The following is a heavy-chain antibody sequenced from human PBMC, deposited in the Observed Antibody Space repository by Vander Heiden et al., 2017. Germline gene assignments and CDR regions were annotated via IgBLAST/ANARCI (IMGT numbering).Heavy chain of an antibody. J-gene: IGHJ3*02. CDR1: GYTFTTYD. Sequence: QVQLVQSGAEVKKHGASVKVSCKASGYTFTTYDINWVRQAPGQGLEWMGWMNPANGNTGYAQTFQGRVTMTRSTSINTAYMELTSLRSDDTAVYYCARAGSGWYSDAFDIWGQGTLVTVSS. CDR2: MNPANGNT. CDR3: ARAGSGWYSDAFDI. V-gene: IGHV1-8*01. D-gene: IGHD6-19*01.